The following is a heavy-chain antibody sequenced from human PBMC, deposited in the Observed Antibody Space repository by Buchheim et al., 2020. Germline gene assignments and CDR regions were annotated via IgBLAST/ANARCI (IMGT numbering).Heavy chain of an antibody. V-gene: IGHV2-5*02. CDR3: AHTSYSFDTSGYYFDY. J-gene: IGHJ4*02. D-gene: IGHD3-22*01. CDR2: IYWDDAN. Sequence: QITLKESGPTLVKPTQTLTLTCTFSGFSLSTSGVGVGWIRQPPRKALEWLGFIYWDDANRYRPSLKSRLTLTKDPSKNHVVLTMTNMDPVDTATYYCAHTSYSFDTSGYYFDYWGQGTL. CDR1: GFSLSTSGVG.